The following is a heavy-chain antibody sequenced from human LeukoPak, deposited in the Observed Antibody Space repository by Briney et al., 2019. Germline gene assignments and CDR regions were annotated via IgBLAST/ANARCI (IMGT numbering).Heavy chain of an antibody. V-gene: IGHV3-21*01. CDR1: GVTFSSYH. Sequence: GGSLRLSCTAAGVTFSSYHINWVRQAPGKGLEWVSAISSSSSYIYYADSVKGRFTISRDNTKNSLSLQMNSLRAEDTAVYYCARVESSGNAGPFDYWGQGTLVTVSS. D-gene: IGHD6-19*01. CDR3: ARVESSGNAGPFDY. CDR2: ISSSSSYI. J-gene: IGHJ4*02.